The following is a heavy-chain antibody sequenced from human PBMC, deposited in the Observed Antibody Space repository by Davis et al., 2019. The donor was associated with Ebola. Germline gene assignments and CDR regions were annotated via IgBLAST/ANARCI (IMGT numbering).Heavy chain of an antibody. Sequence: ASLQVSCKASAYTFTSYSMHCLRQAPGQRLEGMVWINASNANTKYSQKFQGRLTITRDTSASTAYMELRSLRSDDTAVYYCAREYGDYGSLYYYGMDVWGQGTTVTVSS. CDR1: AYTFTSYS. V-gene: IGHV1-3*01. CDR2: INASNANT. D-gene: IGHD4-17*01. J-gene: IGHJ6*02. CDR3: AREYGDYGSLYYYGMDV.